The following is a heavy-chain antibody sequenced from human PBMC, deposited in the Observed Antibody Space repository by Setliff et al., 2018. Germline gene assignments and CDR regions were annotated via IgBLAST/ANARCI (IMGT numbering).Heavy chain of an antibody. D-gene: IGHD6-19*01. CDR2: IYYSGST. CDR1: GGSISSHY. Sequence: SETLSLTCTVSGGSISSHYWSWIRQHPGKGLEWIGSIYYSGSTNYNPSLKSRVTISVYTSKNQFSLKLSSGTAADTAVYYCAKDVSPPGTNGWHPDVLDIWGQGTMVTVSS. V-gene: IGHV4-59*11. J-gene: IGHJ3*02. CDR3: AKDVSPPGTNGWHPDVLDI.